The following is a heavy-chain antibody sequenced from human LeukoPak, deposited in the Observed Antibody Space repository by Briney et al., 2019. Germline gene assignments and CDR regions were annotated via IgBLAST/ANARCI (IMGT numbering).Heavy chain of an antibody. Sequence: ASVTVSCKASGYTFTGYYMHWVRQAPGQGLEWMGGIIPIFGTANYAQKFQGRVTITADKSTSTAYMELSSLRSEDTAVYYCARTTESLLWFVAWGQGTLVTVSS. J-gene: IGHJ5*02. V-gene: IGHV1-69*06. CDR1: GYTFTGYY. CDR2: IIPIFGTA. CDR3: ARTTESLLWFVA. D-gene: IGHD1-14*01.